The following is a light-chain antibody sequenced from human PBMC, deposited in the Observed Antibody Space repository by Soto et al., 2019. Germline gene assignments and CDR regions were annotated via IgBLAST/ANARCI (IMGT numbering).Light chain of an antibody. CDR1: QSIGDL. CDR2: KAS. V-gene: IGKV1-5*03. CDR3: QHYSASSVT. Sequence: DIQMTQSPSTLAASLEDRVTITCRASQSIGDLLAWYQQKPGEAPKLLIYKASYLESGVPSRFRGSGSGTEFTLTISSLQPEDLETYYCQHYSASSVTFGQGTKVDIK. J-gene: IGKJ1*01.